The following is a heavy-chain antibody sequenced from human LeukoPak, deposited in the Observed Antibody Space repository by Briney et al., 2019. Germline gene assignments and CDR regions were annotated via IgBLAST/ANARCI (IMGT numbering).Heavy chain of an antibody. CDR3: VLLSLTPG. J-gene: IGHJ4*02. CDR1: GFTFSTYW. CDR2: ISSDGANA. D-gene: IGHD3-10*01. Sequence: GGSLRLSCAASGFTFSTYWMHWVRQVPGKGLVWVSRISSDGANANYADSVKGRFTISRDNAKNTLYLQMDSLRVEDTAVYYCVLLSLTPGWGQGTLVTVSS. V-gene: IGHV3-74*01.